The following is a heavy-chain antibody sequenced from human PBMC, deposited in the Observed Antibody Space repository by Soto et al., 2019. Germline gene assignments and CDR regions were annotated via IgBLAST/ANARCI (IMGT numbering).Heavy chain of an antibody. CDR3: ARGKAAYYGMDV. J-gene: IGHJ6*02. CDR2: TYYRSKWYY. Sequence: PSQTLSLTCAISGDSVSTNSAAWNWIRQSPARGLEWLGRTYYRSKWYYDYAESVKSRITINPDTSKNQFSLQLSSVTPEDTAVYFCARGKAAYYGMDVWGQGTTVTV. CDR1: GDSVSTNSAA. V-gene: IGHV6-1*01.